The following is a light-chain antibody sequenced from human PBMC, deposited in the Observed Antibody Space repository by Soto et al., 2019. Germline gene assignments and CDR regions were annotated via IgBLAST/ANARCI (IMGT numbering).Light chain of an antibody. J-gene: IGLJ1*01. CDR2: DVS. V-gene: IGLV2-14*03. Sequence: SALTQPTSVSGSPGQSITISCTGTSSDFGGYNYVSWYQHHPGKAPKLMICDVSDRPSGVSNRFSGSKSGNTASLTISGLQAEDEADYYCSSYTSSSTPWVFGTGTKVTVL. CDR1: SSDFGGYNY. CDR3: SSYTSSSTPWV.